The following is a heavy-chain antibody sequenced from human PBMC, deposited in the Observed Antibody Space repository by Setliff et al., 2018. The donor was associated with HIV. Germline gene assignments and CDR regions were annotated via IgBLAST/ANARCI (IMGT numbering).Heavy chain of an antibody. J-gene: IGHJ4*02. CDR3: AKVRLTMIMMVDYFDQ. D-gene: IGHD3-22*01. Sequence: PSETLSLTCTVSGGSISNSAYYWGWIRRPPGKGLEWIGGIYYSGSTYHNPSLKSRVTTSVDTSKNQFSLKLTSVTAADTAVYYCAKVRLTMIMMVDYFDQWGQGTLVTVSS. V-gene: IGHV4-39*07. CDR1: GGSISNSAYY. CDR2: IYYSGST.